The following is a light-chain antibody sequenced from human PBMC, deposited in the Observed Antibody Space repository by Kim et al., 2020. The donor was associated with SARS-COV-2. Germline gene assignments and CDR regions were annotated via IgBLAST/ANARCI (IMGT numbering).Light chain of an antibody. Sequence: SYELTQPPSVSVSPGQTASITCSGDKLGDKYACWYQQKQGQSPVLVIYQDSKRPSGIPERFSGSNSGNTATLTLSGTQAMDEADYYCQAWDSSTGVFGGG. CDR3: QAWDSSTGV. CDR2: QDS. J-gene: IGLJ3*02. V-gene: IGLV3-1*01. CDR1: KLGDKY.